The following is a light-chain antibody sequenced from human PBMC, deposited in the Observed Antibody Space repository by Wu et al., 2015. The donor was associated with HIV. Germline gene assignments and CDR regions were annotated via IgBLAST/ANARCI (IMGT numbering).Light chain of an antibody. V-gene: IGKV1-9*01. CDR2: SAS. CDR1: QGIRSS. Sequence: DIQMTQSPSTLSASVGDRVTIPCRASQGIRSSLAWYQQRSGQVPKLLIFSASTLQHGVPSRFSGGGSGTEFTLTIDSLQPEDFATYYCQQSYSTPRSFGQGTKVEIK. CDR3: QQSYSTPRS. J-gene: IGKJ1*01.